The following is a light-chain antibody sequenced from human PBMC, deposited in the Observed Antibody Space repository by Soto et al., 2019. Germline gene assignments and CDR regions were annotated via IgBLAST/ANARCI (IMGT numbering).Light chain of an antibody. Sequence: EIVLTQSPATLSLSPGERATLSCRASQSISSFLAWYQQKPGQAPRLLIYDASNRATGIPARFSGSGSGTDFTLTISSLEPEDFAVYYCQQRNNWPGLTFGGGTKVEIK. CDR1: QSISSF. V-gene: IGKV3-11*01. CDR3: QQRNNWPGLT. CDR2: DAS. J-gene: IGKJ4*01.